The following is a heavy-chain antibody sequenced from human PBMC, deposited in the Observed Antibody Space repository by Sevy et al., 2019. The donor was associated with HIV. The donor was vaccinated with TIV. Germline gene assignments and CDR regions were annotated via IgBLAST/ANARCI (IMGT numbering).Heavy chain of an antibody. CDR2: ISYDGSNK. CDR1: GFTFSSYA. V-gene: IGHV3-30-3*01. CDR3: ARGLQLWSDFDY. D-gene: IGHD5-18*01. Sequence: GGYLRLSCAASGFTFSSYAMHWVRQAPGKGLEWVAVISYDGSNKYYADAVKGRFTSSRDNSKNTLYLQMNSLRADDTAVYYCARGLQLWSDFDYWGHGTLVTVSS. J-gene: IGHJ4*01.